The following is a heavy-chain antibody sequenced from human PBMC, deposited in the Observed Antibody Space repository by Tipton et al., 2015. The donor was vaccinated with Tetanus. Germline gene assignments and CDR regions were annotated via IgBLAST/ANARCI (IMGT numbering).Heavy chain of an antibody. CDR1: GGSISSGGYY. CDR3: ARTSIPAADYCFDY. D-gene: IGHD2-2*01. V-gene: IGHV4-31*02. Sequence: LRLSCSVSGGSISSGGYYWTWIRQHPGKGLEWIGYIYYSGSTYYNPSLQSRVTISVDTSKNQFSLRLSSVTAADTAVYYCARTSIPAADYCFDYWGQGTLVTVSS. J-gene: IGHJ4*02. CDR2: IYYSGST.